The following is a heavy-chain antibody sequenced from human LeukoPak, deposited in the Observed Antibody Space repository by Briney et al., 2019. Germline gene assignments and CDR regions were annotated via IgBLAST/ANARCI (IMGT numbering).Heavy chain of an antibody. CDR3: AKAHSSGWYYFDN. Sequence: GGSLRLSCAASGFTFSSYAMGWVRQAPGKGLEWVSTISSSGGSTYYADSVKGRFTISRDNSKNTVYLQMNSLRAEDTAVYYCAKAHSSGWYYFDNWGQGTLVTVSS. V-gene: IGHV3-23*01. CDR2: ISSSGGST. J-gene: IGHJ4*02. D-gene: IGHD6-19*01. CDR1: GFTFSSYA.